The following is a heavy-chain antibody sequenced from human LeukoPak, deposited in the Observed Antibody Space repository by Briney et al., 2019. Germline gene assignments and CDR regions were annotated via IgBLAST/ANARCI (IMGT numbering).Heavy chain of an antibody. Sequence: ASVKVSCKASGYTFTGYYMHWVRQAPGQGLEWMGWINPNSGGTNYAQKFQGRVTMTRDTSISTAYMEQSRLRSDDTAVYYCARYGSGSYYYYYMDVWGKGTTVTVSS. CDR3: ARYGSGSYYYYYMDV. V-gene: IGHV1-2*02. D-gene: IGHD3-10*01. CDR2: INPNSGGT. J-gene: IGHJ6*03. CDR1: GYTFTGYY.